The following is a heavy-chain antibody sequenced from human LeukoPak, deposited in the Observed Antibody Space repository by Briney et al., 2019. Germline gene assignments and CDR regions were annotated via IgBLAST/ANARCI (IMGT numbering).Heavy chain of an antibody. J-gene: IGHJ6*03. CDR3: AKETIVVVPAAILRYYYYYYMDV. V-gene: IGHV4-39*01. CDR1: GGSISSSSYY. CDR2: IYYSGST. D-gene: IGHD2-2*02. Sequence: SETLSLTSTVSGGSISSSSYYWGWIRQPPGKGLEWIGSIYYSGSTYYNPSLKSRVTISVDTSKNQFSLKLSSVTAADTAVYYCAKETIVVVPAAILRYYYYYYMDVWGKGTTVTVSS.